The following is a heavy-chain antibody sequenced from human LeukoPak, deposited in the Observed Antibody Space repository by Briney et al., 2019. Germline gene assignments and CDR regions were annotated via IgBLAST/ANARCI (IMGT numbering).Heavy chain of an antibody. CDR2: ISSSSSYI. Sequence: PGGSLRLSCAASGFTFSSYSMNWVRQAPGKGLEWVSSISSSSSYIYYADSVKGRFTISRDNAKNSLYLQMTSLRAEDTAVYYCAVYCSSTSCYDAFDIWGQGTMVTVSS. D-gene: IGHD2-2*01. V-gene: IGHV3-21*01. CDR3: AVYCSSTSCYDAFDI. J-gene: IGHJ3*02. CDR1: GFTFSSYS.